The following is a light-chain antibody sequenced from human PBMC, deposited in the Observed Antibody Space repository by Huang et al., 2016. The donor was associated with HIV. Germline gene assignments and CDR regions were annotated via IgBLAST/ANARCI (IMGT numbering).Light chain of an antibody. CDR3: QQYNSYSWT. Sequence: DIQMTQSPSTLSASVGDRVTITCRASQSISSRLAWYQQKPGKAPKLLIYKASSLESGVPSRFSGSGSGTKFTLTISSLQPDDFATYYCQQYNSYSWTFGQGTKVEIK. CDR1: QSISSR. V-gene: IGKV1-5*03. J-gene: IGKJ1*01. CDR2: KAS.